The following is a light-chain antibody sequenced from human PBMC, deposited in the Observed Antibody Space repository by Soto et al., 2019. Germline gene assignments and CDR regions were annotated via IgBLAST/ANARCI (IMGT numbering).Light chain of an antibody. CDR1: QSISSY. V-gene: IGKV1-39*01. Sequence: DIQMTQSPSSLSASVGDRVTITCRASQSISSYLNWYQQKPGNAPKLLIYGASTLQSGVPSRFSGSGSGTDFSLTISSLQPEDFATYYCQQSYSTPYTFGQGTKLEIK. CDR2: GAS. CDR3: QQSYSTPYT. J-gene: IGKJ2*01.